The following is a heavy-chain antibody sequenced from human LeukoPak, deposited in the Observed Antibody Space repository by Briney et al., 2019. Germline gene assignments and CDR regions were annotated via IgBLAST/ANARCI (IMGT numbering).Heavy chain of an antibody. CDR2: INGNGGST. V-gene: IGHV3-23*01. J-gene: IGHJ4*02. CDR1: GFTFSSYT. D-gene: IGHD2-15*01. CDR3: AKIGGSVVY. Sequence: GGSLRLSCAASGFTFSSYTMHWVRQAPGKGLEWVSSINGNGGSTYYADSVKGRFTISRDNSKNTLYLQMNSLRAEDAAIYYCAKIGGSVVYWGQGTLVTVSS.